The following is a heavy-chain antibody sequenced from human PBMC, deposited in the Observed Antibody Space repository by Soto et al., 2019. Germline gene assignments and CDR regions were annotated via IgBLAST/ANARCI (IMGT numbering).Heavy chain of an antibody. CDR1: GGSITSSGHA. J-gene: IGHJ4*02. CDR2: INHGGGT. Sequence: QLQLQESGSGLVRPSQTLSLTCAVSGGSITSSGHAWSWIRQTPGKGLEWIGHINHGGGTQYNPSLKRRVTLSVDRSKNKFSLNLSSVTAADTAVYYCARLQFGEGFDFWGQGALVIVSS. D-gene: IGHD3-10*01. CDR3: ARLQFGEGFDF. V-gene: IGHV4-30-2*01.